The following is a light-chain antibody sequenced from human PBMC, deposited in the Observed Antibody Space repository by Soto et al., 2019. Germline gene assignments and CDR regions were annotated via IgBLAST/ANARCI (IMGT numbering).Light chain of an antibody. CDR1: SSDVGGYNF. V-gene: IGLV2-8*01. Sequence: QSALTQSPSASGSPGQSVTISCTGTSSDVGGYNFVSCYQQHPGKAPKLMIYEVSKRLSGVPDRFSGSKSGNTASLTVSGLQAEDEADYYCSSYSGSNNLLFGGGTKLTVL. J-gene: IGLJ2*01. CDR3: SSYSGSNNLL. CDR2: EVS.